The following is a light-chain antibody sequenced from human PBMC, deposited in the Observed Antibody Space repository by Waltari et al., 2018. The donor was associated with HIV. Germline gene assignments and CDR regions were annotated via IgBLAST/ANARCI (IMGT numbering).Light chain of an antibody. CDR1: SSNIGNNY. V-gene: IGLV1-51*01. CDR2: DNN. Sequence: QSVLTQPPSVSAAPGQKVTISCSGSSSNIGNNYVSWYQQLPGTAPKLLIYDNNKRPSGSPDRFSGSKAGTSATLGITGLQTGDEADYYCGTWDSSLSAKVVFGGGTKLTVL. J-gene: IGLJ2*01. CDR3: GTWDSSLSAKVV.